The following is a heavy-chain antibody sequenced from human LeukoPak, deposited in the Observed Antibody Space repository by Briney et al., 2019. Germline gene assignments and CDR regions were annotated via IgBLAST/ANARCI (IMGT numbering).Heavy chain of an antibody. CDR2: INPNSGGT. CDR1: GYTFTGYY. V-gene: IGHV1-2*02. D-gene: IGHD5-18*01. CDR3: ARDTTMITYWFDP. Sequence: ASVKVSCKASGYTFTGYYMHWVRQAPGQGLEWMGWINPNSGGTNYAQKFQGRVTMTRDTSVGTAYMELNRLRSDDTGVYYCARDTTMITYWFDPWGQGTLVTVSS. J-gene: IGHJ5*02.